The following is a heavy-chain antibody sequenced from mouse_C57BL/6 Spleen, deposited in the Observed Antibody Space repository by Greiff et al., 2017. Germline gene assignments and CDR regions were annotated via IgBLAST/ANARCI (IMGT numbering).Heavy chain of an antibody. D-gene: IGHD2-2*01. V-gene: IGHV3-5*01. Sequence: DVKLQESGPGLVKPSQTVFLTCTVTGISITTGNYRWSWIRQFPGNKLEWIGYIYYSGTITYNPSLTSRTTITRDTPKNQFFLEMNSLTAEDTATYYCAREGGYPYYAMDYWGQGTSVTVSS. J-gene: IGHJ4*01. CDR1: GISITTGNYR. CDR3: AREGGYPYYAMDY. CDR2: IYYSGTI.